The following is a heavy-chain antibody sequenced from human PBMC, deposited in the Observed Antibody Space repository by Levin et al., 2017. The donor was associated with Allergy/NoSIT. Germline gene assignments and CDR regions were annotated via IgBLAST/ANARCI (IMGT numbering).Heavy chain of an antibody. Sequence: GGSLRLSCEGSGSTFSTYWINWVRQMPGKGLEWMGRIDPSDSYTNYSPSFQGHVIISVDKSISTAYLQWSSLKASDTATYFCARQHYFGSGTNYDAFHVWGQGTMVTVSS. V-gene: IGHV5-10-1*01. CDR1: GSTFSTYW. CDR3: ARQHYFGSGTNYDAFHV. D-gene: IGHD3-10*01. J-gene: IGHJ3*01. CDR2: IDPSDSYT.